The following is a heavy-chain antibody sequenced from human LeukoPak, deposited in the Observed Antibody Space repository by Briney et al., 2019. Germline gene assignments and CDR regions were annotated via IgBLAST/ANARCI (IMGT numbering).Heavy chain of an antibody. Sequence: PGGSLRLSCAASGFSFSRHTMNWARQAPGKGLEWVTFIHYDGGYNYYADSVKGRFTISREDSKNTLYLQMNSLRAEDTAVYYCAKDRRHSDASGYYSHDGFDIWGQGTMVTVSS. V-gene: IGHV3-30*02. D-gene: IGHD3-22*01. CDR2: IHYDGGYN. CDR3: AKDRRHSDASGYYSHDGFDI. CDR1: GFSFSRHT. J-gene: IGHJ3*02.